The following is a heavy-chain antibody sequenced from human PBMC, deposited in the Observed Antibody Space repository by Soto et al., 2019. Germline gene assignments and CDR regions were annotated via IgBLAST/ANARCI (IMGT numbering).Heavy chain of an antibody. CDR1: GYTFTSYG. V-gene: IGHV1-18*01. D-gene: IGHD6-19*01. J-gene: IGHJ4*02. CDR2: ISAYNGNT. CDR3: ARVSVSSGWYSFDY. Sequence: GASVKVSCEASGYTFTSYGISWVRQAPGQGLEWMGWISAYNGNTNYAQKLQGRVTMTTDTSTSTAYMELRSLRSDDTAVYYCARVSVSSGWYSFDYWGQGTLVTVSS.